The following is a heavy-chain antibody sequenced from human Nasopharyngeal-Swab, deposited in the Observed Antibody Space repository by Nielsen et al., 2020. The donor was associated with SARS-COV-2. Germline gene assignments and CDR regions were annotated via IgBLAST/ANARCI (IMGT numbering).Heavy chain of an antibody. CDR2: IYYSGST. V-gene: IGHV4-59*01. CDR3: ARESGGDSGWFDP. CDR1: GGSISSYY. Sequence: SETLSLTCTVSGGSISSYYWSWIRQPPGKGLEWIGYIYYSGSTNYNPSLKSRVTISVDTSKNQYSLKLSSVTAADTAVYYRARESGGDSGWFDPWGQGTLVTVSS. D-gene: IGHD5-12*01. J-gene: IGHJ5*02.